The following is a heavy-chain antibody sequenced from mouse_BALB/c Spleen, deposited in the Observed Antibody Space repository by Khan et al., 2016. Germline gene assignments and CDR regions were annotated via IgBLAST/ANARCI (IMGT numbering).Heavy chain of an antibody. D-gene: IGHD1-1*01. CDR1: GFTFSDYG. CDR3: AREASSLYWYFDV. CDR2: ISNLAYSI. Sequence: EVELVESGGGLVQPGGSRKLSCAASGFTFSDYGMAWVREAPGKGPEWVAFISNLAYSIYYADTVTCRFTISGENAKNTLYLEMSSLRSEDTAMYYCAREASSLYWYFDVWCAGTTVTVSS. V-gene: IGHV5-15*02. J-gene: IGHJ1*01.